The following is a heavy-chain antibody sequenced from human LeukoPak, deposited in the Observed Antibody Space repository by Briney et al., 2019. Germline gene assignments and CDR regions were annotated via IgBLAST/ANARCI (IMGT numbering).Heavy chain of an antibody. CDR3: AVAPGDY. Sequence: GASVKVSCKASGYTFTRYGVHWVRQAPGQGLEWMGWINPNTGDTNYAQKFQGRVTMTRDTSITTVYMEISRLTSDDTALFYCAVAPGDYWGQGTLVTVSS. J-gene: IGHJ4*02. V-gene: IGHV1-2*02. CDR2: INPNTGDT. D-gene: IGHD2-21*01. CDR1: GYTFTRYG.